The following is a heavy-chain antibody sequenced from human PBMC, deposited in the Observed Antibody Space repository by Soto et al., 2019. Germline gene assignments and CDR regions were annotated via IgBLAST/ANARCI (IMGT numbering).Heavy chain of an antibody. CDR1: GYTFTNYG. Sequence: QVQLVQSGAEVKKPGASVKVSCKASGYTFTNYGFSWVRQAPGQGLEWMGWISGYNGNTNYAERLQGRVTMTTDTSTSTAYMELKSLRYDDTAVYYCARGAEDGRTIGAFDIWGQGTMVTVSS. D-gene: IGHD2-15*01. CDR3: ARGAEDGRTIGAFDI. V-gene: IGHV1-18*01. CDR2: ISGYNGNT. J-gene: IGHJ3*02.